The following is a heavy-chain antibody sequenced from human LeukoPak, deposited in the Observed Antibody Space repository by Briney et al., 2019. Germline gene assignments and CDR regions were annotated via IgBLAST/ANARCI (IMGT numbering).Heavy chain of an antibody. CDR3: AREPTAGSCYFDY. J-gene: IGHJ4*02. CDR2: INPSGGT. D-gene: IGHD3-10*01. Sequence: ASVKVSCKASGDTFSSSHIHWVRQAPGQGLEWMGLINPSGGTSHSNTIQGRVTLPRDTFTSTLYMELNSLRSEDTAVYYCAREPTAGSCYFDYWGQGTLVTVSS. CDR1: GDTFSSSH. V-gene: IGHV1-46*01.